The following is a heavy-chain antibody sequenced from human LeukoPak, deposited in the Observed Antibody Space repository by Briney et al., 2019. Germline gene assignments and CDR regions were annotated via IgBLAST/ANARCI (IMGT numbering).Heavy chain of an antibody. CDR2: IYYSGST. J-gene: IGHJ4*02. V-gene: IGHV4-59*01. CDR1: GGSISSYY. Sequence: SETLSLTCTVSGGSISSYYWSWIRQPPGKGLEWIGYIYYSGSTNYNPSLKSRVTISVDTSKNQFSLKLSSVTAADTAVYYCARLTRYGSGTIDYWGQGTLVTVSS. D-gene: IGHD3-10*01. CDR3: ARLTRYGSGTIDY.